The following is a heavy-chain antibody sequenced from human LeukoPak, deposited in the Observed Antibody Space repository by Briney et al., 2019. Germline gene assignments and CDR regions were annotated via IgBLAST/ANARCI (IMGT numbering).Heavy chain of an antibody. J-gene: IGHJ4*02. CDR1: GFTFSNYW. D-gene: IGHD1-26*01. V-gene: IGHV3-7*01. CDR3: ARGRVGATYDYFDY. CDR2: IKQDGSEK. Sequence: GGSLRLSCTASGFTFSNYWMHWVRQAPGKGREGVANIKQDGSEKYYVDSVKGRFTISRDNAKNSLYLQMNRLRAEDTAVYYCARGRVGATYDYFDYWGQGTLVTVSS.